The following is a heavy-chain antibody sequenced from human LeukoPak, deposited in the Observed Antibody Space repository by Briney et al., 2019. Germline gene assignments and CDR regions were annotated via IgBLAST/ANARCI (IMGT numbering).Heavy chain of an antibody. CDR1: GFTVSSIH. CDR3: ARAHYYGSGSPYGMDV. V-gene: IGHV3-53*01. Sequence: GGSLRLSCAASGFTVSSIHMVWVRQAPGKGLEWVSVIYSGGSTYYADSVKGRFTISRDNSKNTLYLQMNSLRAEDTAVYYCARAHYYGSGSPYGMDVWGQGTTVTVSS. CDR2: IYSGGST. J-gene: IGHJ6*02. D-gene: IGHD3-10*01.